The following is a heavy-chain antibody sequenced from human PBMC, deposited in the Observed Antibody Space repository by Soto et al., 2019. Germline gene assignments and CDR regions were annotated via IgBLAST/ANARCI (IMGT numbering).Heavy chain of an antibody. Sequence: QVQLQESGPGLVKPSETLSLTCTVSGGSISNHYWSWIRQPPGKGLEWIVYIYYNGNTNYNPSLKSRVTMSVDTSKNQISLKLSSVTAADPAVYYCTRANWYSEYWGKGTLVTVSS. CDR2: IYYNGNT. J-gene: IGHJ4*02. V-gene: IGHV4-59*11. D-gene: IGHD7-27*01. CDR1: GGSISNHY. CDR3: TRANWYSEY.